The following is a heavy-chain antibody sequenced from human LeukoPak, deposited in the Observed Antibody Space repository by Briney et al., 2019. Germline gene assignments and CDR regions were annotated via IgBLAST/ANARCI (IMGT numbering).Heavy chain of an antibody. CDR2: ISSSGNTI. J-gene: IGHJ6*04. V-gene: IGHV3-11*04. CDR3: AELGITMIGGV. CDR1: GFSFSDYY. Sequence: PGGSLRLSCAASGFSFSDYYMTWIRQAPGKGLEWLSYISSSGNTIYYADSVKGRFTISRDNARNSLYLQMNSLRAEDTAVYYCAELGITMIGGVWGKGTTVTISS. D-gene: IGHD3-10*02.